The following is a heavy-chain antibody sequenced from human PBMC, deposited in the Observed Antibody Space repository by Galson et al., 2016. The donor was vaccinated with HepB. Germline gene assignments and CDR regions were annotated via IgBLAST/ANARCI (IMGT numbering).Heavy chain of an antibody. J-gene: IGHJ5*02. V-gene: IGHV4-4*02. CDR1: GVSINSSNW. CDR2: IYHTGTT. CDR3: ALLLWFGEFSWDNH. D-gene: IGHD3-10*01. Sequence: SETLSLTCAVSGVSINSSNWWSWVRQPPGKGLEWIGEIYHTGTTNYNPSLKSRVTISVDKSKNQLSLNLKSVTAAATAVYYCALLLWFGEFSWDNHWGQGTQVTVSS.